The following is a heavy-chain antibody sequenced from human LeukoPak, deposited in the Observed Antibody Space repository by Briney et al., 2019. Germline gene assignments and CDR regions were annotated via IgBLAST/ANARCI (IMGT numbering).Heavy chain of an antibody. CDR2: ISGSGGST. J-gene: IGHJ6*03. CDR1: GFTFSSYA. D-gene: IGHD3-3*01. CDR3: AIDRHPRFLEWSQSPYYYYMDV. Sequence: PGGSLRLSCAASGFTFSSYAMSWVRQAPGKGLEWVSAISGSGGSTYYADSVKGRFTISRDNSKNTLYLQMNSLRAEDTAVYYCAIDRHPRFLEWSQSPYYYYMDVWGKGTTVTVSS. V-gene: IGHV3-23*01.